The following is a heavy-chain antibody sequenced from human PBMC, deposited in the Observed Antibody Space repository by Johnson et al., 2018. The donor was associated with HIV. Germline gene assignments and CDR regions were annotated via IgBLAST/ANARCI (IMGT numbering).Heavy chain of an antibody. V-gene: IGHV3-30*04. CDR2: ISYDGSDK. CDR3: AKVGGYSYGES. J-gene: IGHJ3*01. Sequence: QVQLVESGGGVVQPGRSLRLSCAASGFTFSSYAMHWVRQAPGKGLEWVAVISYDGSDKYYADSVKGRFTISRDSSKNTLYLQMNSLRAEDTAVYYCAKVGGYSYGESWGQGTMVTVSS. D-gene: IGHD5-18*01. CDR1: GFTFSSYA.